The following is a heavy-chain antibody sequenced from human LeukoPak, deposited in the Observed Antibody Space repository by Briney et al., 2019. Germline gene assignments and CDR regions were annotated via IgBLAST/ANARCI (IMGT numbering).Heavy chain of an antibody. V-gene: IGHV1-69*13. Sequence: ASVKVSCKASGGTFISYAISWVRQAPGQGLEWMGGIIPIFGTANYTQKFQGRVTITADESTSTAYMELSSLRSEDTAVYYCARTQYSSGWLNFYYWGQGTLVTVSS. CDR2: IIPIFGTA. CDR1: GGTFISYA. CDR3: ARTQYSSGWLNFYY. D-gene: IGHD6-19*01. J-gene: IGHJ4*02.